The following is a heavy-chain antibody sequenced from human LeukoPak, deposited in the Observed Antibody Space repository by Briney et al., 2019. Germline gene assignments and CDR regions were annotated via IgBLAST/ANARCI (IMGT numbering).Heavy chain of an antibody. CDR2: IPGSVGST. D-gene: IGHD1-26*01. J-gene: IGHJ4*02. V-gene: IGHV3-23*01. CDR1: GFTFSSYA. Sequence: GGSLRLSCAASGFTFSSYAMSWVRQAPGKGLEWVSAIPGSVGSTYYADSVKGRFTISRDNSKNTLYLQMNSLRAEDTAVYYCAKRYSGSSGLYNFDYWGQGTLVTVSS. CDR3: AKRYSGSSGLYNFDY.